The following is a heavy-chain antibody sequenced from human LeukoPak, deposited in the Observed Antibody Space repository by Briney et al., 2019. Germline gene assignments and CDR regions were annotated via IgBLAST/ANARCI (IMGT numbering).Heavy chain of an antibody. V-gene: IGHV1-46*01. D-gene: IGHD2/OR15-2a*01. J-gene: IGHJ6*03. CDR3: ARDRNMTYYYYYMDV. Sequence: ASVKVSCKASGYTFTSYYMHWVRQAPGQGLEWMGIINPSGGSTSYAQKFQGRVTMTRDMSTSTVYMELSSLRSEDTAVYYCARDRNMTYYYYYMDVWGKGTTVTVSS. CDR2: INPSGGST. CDR1: GYTFTSYY.